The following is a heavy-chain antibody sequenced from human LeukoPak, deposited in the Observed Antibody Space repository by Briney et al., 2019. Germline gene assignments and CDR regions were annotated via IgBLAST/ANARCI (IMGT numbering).Heavy chain of an antibody. V-gene: IGHV3-30*04. CDR3: ARGGSSWYGYYYYYMDV. Sequence: GRSLRLSCAASGFTFSSYAMHWVRQAPGKGLEWVAVISYDGSNKYYADSVKGRFTISRDNSKNTLYLQMNSLRAEDTAVYYCARGGSSWYGYYYYYMDVWGKGTTVTVSS. CDR2: ISYDGSNK. CDR1: GFTFSSYA. D-gene: IGHD6-13*01. J-gene: IGHJ6*03.